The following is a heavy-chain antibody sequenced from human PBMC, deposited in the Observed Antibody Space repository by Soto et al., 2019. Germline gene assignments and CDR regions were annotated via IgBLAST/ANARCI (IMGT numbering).Heavy chain of an antibody. D-gene: IGHD2-15*01. J-gene: IGHJ4*02. Sequence: QVQLVQSGAEVKKPGSSLKVSCKVFGETLNSNPIGWVRQAPGQGLEWVGGIVALSDRTNYAQELQGRVTVTADGSTSTVYMELSNLKSDDTAVYYFARKSGRDCHSGGGCFSLDVWGQGSLITVSS. CDR2: IVALSDRT. CDR1: GETLNSNP. V-gene: IGHV1-69*01. CDR3: ARKSGRDCHSGGGCFSLDV.